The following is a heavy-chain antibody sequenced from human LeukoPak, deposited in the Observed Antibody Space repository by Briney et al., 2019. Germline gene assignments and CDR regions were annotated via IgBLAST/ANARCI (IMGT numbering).Heavy chain of an antibody. Sequence: SGGSLRLSCAASGFTFSNAWMSWVRQAPGKGLEWVSYISSSSSTIYYADSVKGRFTISRDNAKNSLYLQMNSLRAEDTAVYYCAREGYSPYWGQGTLVTVSS. D-gene: IGHD6-13*01. J-gene: IGHJ4*02. CDR1: GFTFSNAW. CDR3: AREGYSPY. V-gene: IGHV3-48*01. CDR2: ISSSSSTI.